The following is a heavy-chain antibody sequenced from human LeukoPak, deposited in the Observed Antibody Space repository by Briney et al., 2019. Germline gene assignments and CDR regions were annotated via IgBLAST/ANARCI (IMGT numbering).Heavy chain of an antibody. D-gene: IGHD2-2*01. J-gene: IGHJ6*03. CDR3: ANDGTYEYQLLFSYYYYYMDV. V-gene: IGHV3-30*02. CDR1: GFTFSNYA. CDR2: IRYDGSNK. Sequence: GGSLRLSCAASGFTFSNYAMHWVRQAPGKGLEWVAFIRYDGSNKYYAGSVKGRFTISRDNSKNTLYLQMNSLRAEDTAVYYCANDGTYEYQLLFSYYYYYMDVWGKGTTVTVSS.